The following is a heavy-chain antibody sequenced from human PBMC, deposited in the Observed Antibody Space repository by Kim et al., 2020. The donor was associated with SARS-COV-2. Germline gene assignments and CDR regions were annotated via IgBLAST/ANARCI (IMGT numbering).Heavy chain of an antibody. Sequence: SLKSRVTISVDTSKNQFSLKLSSVTAADTAVYYCAREYYYDVSNSVYFDSWGQGTLVTVSS. D-gene: IGHD3-22*01. J-gene: IGHJ4*02. CDR3: AREYYYDVSNSVYFDS. V-gene: IGHV4-31*02.